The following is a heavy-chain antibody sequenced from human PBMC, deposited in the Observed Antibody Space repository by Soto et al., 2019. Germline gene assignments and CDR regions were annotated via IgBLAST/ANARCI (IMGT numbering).Heavy chain of an antibody. CDR2: INPNSGGT. Sequence: ASVKVSCKASGYTFTGYYMHWVRQAPGQGLEWMGWINPNSGGTNYAQKFQGWVTMTRDTSISTAYMELSRLRSDDTAVYYCARDVGGGVGGNIPRFDYWGQGTLVTVSS. CDR3: ARDVGGGVGGNIPRFDY. CDR1: GYTFTGYY. D-gene: IGHD3-16*01. V-gene: IGHV1-2*04. J-gene: IGHJ4*02.